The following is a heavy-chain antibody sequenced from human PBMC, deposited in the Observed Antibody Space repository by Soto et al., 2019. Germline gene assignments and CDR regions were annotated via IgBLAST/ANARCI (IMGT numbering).Heavy chain of an antibody. Sequence: QVQLVESGGGVVQPGRSLRLSCAASGFTFSSYGMHWVRQAPGKGLEWVAVIWYDGSNKYYADSVKGRFTISRDNSKNTLYLQMNSLSAEDTAVYYCARVMGGGLRNYYYYMDVWGKGTTVTVSS. V-gene: IGHV3-33*01. CDR3: ARVMGGGLRNYYYYMDV. CDR2: IWYDGSNK. J-gene: IGHJ6*03. CDR1: GFTFSSYG. D-gene: IGHD4-17*01.